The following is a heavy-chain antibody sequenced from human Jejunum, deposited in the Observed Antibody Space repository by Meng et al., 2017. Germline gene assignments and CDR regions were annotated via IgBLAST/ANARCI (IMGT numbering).Heavy chain of an antibody. Sequence: GESLKISCVASGFTFNTYWMNWVRQAPGKGPEWVANIKQDGSVIYSADSVKGRFTISRDNAKNSLYLQMNSLRVEDTAVYYCARALPTTPNCFDPWGHGTQVTVSS. D-gene: IGHD1-1*01. CDR2: IKQDGSVI. J-gene: IGHJ5*02. CDR3: ARALPTTPNCFDP. CDR1: GFTFNTYW. V-gene: IGHV3-7*01.